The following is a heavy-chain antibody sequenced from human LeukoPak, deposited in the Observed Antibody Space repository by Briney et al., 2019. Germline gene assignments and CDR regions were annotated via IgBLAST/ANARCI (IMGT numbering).Heavy chain of an antibody. Sequence: GESLKISCKGSGYSFTSYWIGWVRQMPGKGLEWMGIIYPGDSDTRYSPSFQGQVTISADKSISTAYLQWSSLKASDTAMYYCASPSDYGDNGGWFDPWGQETLVTVPS. CDR3: ASPSDYGDNGGWFDP. V-gene: IGHV5-51*01. CDR1: GYSFTSYW. CDR2: IYPGDSDT. J-gene: IGHJ5*02. D-gene: IGHD4-17*01.